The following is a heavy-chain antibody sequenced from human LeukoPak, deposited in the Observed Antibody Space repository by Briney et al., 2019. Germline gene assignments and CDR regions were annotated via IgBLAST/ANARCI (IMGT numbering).Heavy chain of an antibody. D-gene: IGHD6-19*01. J-gene: IGHJ4*02. CDR3: AREIVSAVAGNFDY. CDR1: GFTFGSYE. Sequence: PGGSLRLSCAASGFTFGSYEMNWVRQAPGKGLEWVSYISNSDGTRTYADSVKGRFTISRDNAKNSLYLEMNSLRAEDTAVYYCAREIVSAVAGNFDYWGQGTLVTVSS. V-gene: IGHV3-48*03. CDR2: ISNSDGTR.